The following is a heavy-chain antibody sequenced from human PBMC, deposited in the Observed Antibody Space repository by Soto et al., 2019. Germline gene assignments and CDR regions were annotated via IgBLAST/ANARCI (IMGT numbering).Heavy chain of an antibody. CDR3: ASLWNYDWFDP. J-gene: IGHJ5*02. V-gene: IGHV4-34*01. CDR2: INHSGST. Sequence: SETLSLTCAVYGGSFSGYYWSWIRQPPGKGLEWIGEINHSGSTNYNPSLKSRVTISVDTSKNQFSLKLSSVTAADTAVYYCASLWNYDWFDPWGQGTLVTVSS. CDR1: GGSFSGYY. D-gene: IGHD1-7*01.